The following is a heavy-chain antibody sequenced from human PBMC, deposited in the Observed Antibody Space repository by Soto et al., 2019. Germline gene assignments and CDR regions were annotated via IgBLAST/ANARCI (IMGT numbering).Heavy chain of an antibody. V-gene: IGHV4-30-2*01. D-gene: IGHD4-17*01. CDR3: GRAHYGGYRYGLDV. CDR2: IYHSGSP. J-gene: IGHJ6*02. Sequence: SETLSLTCAVPGGSISSGGYTWSWIRQPPGKGLEWIGYIYHSGSPYYNPSLKSRVTISVDRSKNQFSLKLSSVTAADTAVYYFGRAHYGGYRYGLDVWGQGTTVTVSS. CDR1: GGSISSGGYT.